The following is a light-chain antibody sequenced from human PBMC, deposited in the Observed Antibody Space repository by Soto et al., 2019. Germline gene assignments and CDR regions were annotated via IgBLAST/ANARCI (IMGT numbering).Light chain of an antibody. J-gene: IGKJ2*01. CDR2: AAS. CDR3: LQDYNYPYT. Sequence: AIQMTQSPSSLSASVGDRVTITCRASQGIRNDLGWYQQKPGKAPKLLIYAASSLQSGDPSRFSGSGSGTDFTLTISSLQPEGFATYYCLQDYNYPYTFGQGTKLEIK. V-gene: IGKV1-6*01. CDR1: QGIRND.